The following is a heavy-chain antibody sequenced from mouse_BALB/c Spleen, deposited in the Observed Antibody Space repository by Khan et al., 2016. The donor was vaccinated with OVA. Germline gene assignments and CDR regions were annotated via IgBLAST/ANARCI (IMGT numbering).Heavy chain of an antibody. Sequence: QLEESGPGLVKPSQSLSLTCTVTGYSITSGYGWNWIRQFPGNKLEWMGYIRYSGSTNYNPSLKSLISITRDTSKNQFFLQLNSVTTEDTATYYCARTARIKYWGQGTTLTVSS. D-gene: IGHD1-2*01. CDR2: IRYSGST. CDR3: ARTARIKY. CDR1: GYSITSGYG. V-gene: IGHV3-1*02. J-gene: IGHJ2*01.